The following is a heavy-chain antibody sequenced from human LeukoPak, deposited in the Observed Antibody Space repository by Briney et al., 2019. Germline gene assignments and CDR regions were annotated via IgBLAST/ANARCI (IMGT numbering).Heavy chain of an antibody. CDR1: GFTFNTYP. J-gene: IGHJ4*02. Sequence: GRSLSLSCAASGFTFNTYPMHWVRQAPGKGLEWVAVISYDGSYEYYADSVNGRFTISRANSNNTLYLQINSLGAEDTAVYYGAKGAAAGTWGTSFDSWGQGTLVTVTS. V-gene: IGHV3-30*01. CDR2: ISYDGSYE. CDR3: AKGAAAGTWGTSFDS. D-gene: IGHD6-13*01.